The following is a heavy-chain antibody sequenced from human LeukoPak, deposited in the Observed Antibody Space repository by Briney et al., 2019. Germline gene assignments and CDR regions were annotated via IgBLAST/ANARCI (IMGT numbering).Heavy chain of an antibody. CDR3: ARVRSIRDAFDI. D-gene: IGHD3-9*01. Sequence: ASVKVSCKASGYTFTGYYMHWVRQAPGQGLEWMGIINPSGGSTSYAQKFQGRVTMTRDTSTSTVYMELSSLRSEDTAVYYCARVRSIRDAFDIWGQGTMVTVSS. CDR1: GYTFTGYY. J-gene: IGHJ3*02. V-gene: IGHV1-46*01. CDR2: INPSGGST.